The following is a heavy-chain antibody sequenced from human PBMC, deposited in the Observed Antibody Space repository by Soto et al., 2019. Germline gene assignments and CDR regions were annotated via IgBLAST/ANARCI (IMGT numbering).Heavy chain of an antibody. Sequence: SVKVSCKASGGTFSSYAISWVRQAPGQGLEWMGGIIPIFGTANYAQKFQGRVTITADESTSTAYMELSSLRSEDTAVYYCARALYSYALGICFDYWGQGTLVSVSS. CDR1: GGTFSSYA. J-gene: IGHJ4*02. D-gene: IGHD5-18*01. CDR3: ARALYSYALGICFDY. V-gene: IGHV1-69*13. CDR2: IIPIFGTA.